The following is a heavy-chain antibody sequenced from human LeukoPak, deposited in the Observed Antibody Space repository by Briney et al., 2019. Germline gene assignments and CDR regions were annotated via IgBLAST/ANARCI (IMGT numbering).Heavy chain of an antibody. V-gene: IGHV3-23*01. CDR2: TGGNGGGT. D-gene: IGHD2-15*01. CDR1: RFTFSNYA. CDR3: AKDHSGPTWYYYGMDV. J-gene: IGHJ6*02. Sequence: GGSLRLSSRASRFTFSNYAMTWVRQTPGKGLEWVSSTGGNGGGTSLADSVKGRFSISSDNSKNTLYLQMNSLRAEDTATYYCAKDHSGPTWYYYGMDVWGQGTTVTVSS.